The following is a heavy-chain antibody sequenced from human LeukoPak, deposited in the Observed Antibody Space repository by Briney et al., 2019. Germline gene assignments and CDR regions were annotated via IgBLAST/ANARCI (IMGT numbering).Heavy chain of an antibody. V-gene: IGHV4-59*01. CDR2: IYYSGST. CDR3: ARYPNGGWYGFDY. D-gene: IGHD6-19*01. Sequence: TSETLSLTCTVSGGSISSYYWSWIRQPPGKGLEWIGYIYYSGSTNYNPSLKSRVTISVDTSKNQFSLKLSSMTAADTAVYYCARYPNGGWYGFDYWGQGTLVTVSS. CDR1: GGSISSYY. J-gene: IGHJ4*02.